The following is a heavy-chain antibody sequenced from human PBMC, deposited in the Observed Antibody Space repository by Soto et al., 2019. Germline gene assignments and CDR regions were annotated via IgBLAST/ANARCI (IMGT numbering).Heavy chain of an antibody. J-gene: IGHJ5*02. Sequence: SGPTLVNPTQTLTLTCTFSGFSLSTSGVGVGWIRQPPGKALEWLALIYWNDDKRYSPSLKSRLTITKDTSKNQVVLTMTNMDTVDTTTYYCAHSGFVVVVAATPENWFDPWGQGTVVTVSS. V-gene: IGHV2-5*01. CDR1: GFSLSTSGVG. CDR3: AHSGFVVVVAATPENWFDP. CDR2: IYWNDDK. D-gene: IGHD2-15*01.